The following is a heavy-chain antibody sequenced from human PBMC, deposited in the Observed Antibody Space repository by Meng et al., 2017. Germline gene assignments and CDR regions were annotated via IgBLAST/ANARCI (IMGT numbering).Heavy chain of an antibody. CDR1: GFTFTRYA. Sequence: VMGMQSWAELEVPVPSFKVYCKASGFTFTRYAMKVVRQAPGQGLERMGWINTNPGNPTYAQGFTGRFVFSLDTSVSTAYLQISSLKSEDTAVYYCAREGRVDFDYWGQGTLVTVSS. J-gene: IGHJ4*02. D-gene: IGHD1-26*01. CDR3: AREGRVDFDY. CDR2: INTNPGNP. V-gene: IGHV7-4-1*02.